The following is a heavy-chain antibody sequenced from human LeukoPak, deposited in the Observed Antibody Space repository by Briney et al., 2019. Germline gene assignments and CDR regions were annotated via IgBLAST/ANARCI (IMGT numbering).Heavy chain of an antibody. J-gene: IGHJ5*02. Sequence: SGGSLRLSCAASGFTFDDYAMHWVRQAPGKGLEWVSGISWNSGSIGYADSVKGRFTISRDNAKNSLYLQMNSLRAEDTALYYCAKDFYPWGQGTLVTVSS. V-gene: IGHV3-9*01. CDR1: GFTFDDYA. CDR3: AKDFYP. CDR2: ISWNSGSI.